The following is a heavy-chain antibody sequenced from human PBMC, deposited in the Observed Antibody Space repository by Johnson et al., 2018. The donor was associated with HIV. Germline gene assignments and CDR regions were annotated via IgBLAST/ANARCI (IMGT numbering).Heavy chain of an antibody. CDR3: ARGGSRTTIFGVDINLGGFDI. D-gene: IGHD3-3*01. Sequence: VQLVESGGGLVKPGGSLRLSCAASGFTFRDYYMSWIRQAPGKGLEWLSTIGTAGDTYYVGSVKGRFTISRENAKNSLYLKMNSLRAGDTAVYYCARGGSRTTIFGVDINLGGFDIWGQGTRVTVSS. J-gene: IGHJ3*02. CDR1: GFTFRDYY. V-gene: IGHV3-13*01. CDR2: IGTAGDT.